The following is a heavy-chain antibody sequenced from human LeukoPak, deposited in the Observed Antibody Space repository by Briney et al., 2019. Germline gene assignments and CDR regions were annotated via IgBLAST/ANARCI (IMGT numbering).Heavy chain of an antibody. V-gene: IGHV3-21*01. CDR2: ISSSSSYI. Sequence: GGSLRLSCAASGFTSSSYSMNWVRQAPGKGLEWVSSISSSSSYIYYADSVKGRFTISRDNAKNSLYLQMNSLRAEDTAVYYCARGGEYCSGGSCYQDYWGQGTLVSVSS. D-gene: IGHD2-15*01. CDR3: ARGGEYCSGGSCYQDY. J-gene: IGHJ4*02. CDR1: GFTSSSYS.